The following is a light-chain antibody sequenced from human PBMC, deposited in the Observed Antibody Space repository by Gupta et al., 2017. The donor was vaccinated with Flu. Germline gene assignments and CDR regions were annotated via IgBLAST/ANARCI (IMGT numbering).Light chain of an antibody. J-gene: IGKJ2*03. CDR1: QSISSY. CDR2: AAS. CDR3: QQSYSTLMYS. V-gene: IGKV1-39*01. Sequence: DIQTTQSPSSLSASVGDRVTITCRASQSISSYLNWYKQKPGKAPKLLIYAASSLQSGVPSRFSGSGSGTDLTLTISSRQPEDFAAYYCQQSYSTLMYSFGQGTKLEIK.